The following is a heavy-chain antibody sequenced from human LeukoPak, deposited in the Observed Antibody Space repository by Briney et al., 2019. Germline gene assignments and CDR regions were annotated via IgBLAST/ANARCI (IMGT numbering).Heavy chain of an antibody. CDR2: IYYSEST. V-gene: IGHV4-39*07. CDR3: ASYYYDSSGFGY. Sequence: KPSETLSLTCTVSGGSISSSSYYWGWIRQPPGKGLEWFGSIYYSESTHYNPSLKSRVTISVDTSKNQFSLRLSSVTAADTAVSYCASYYYDSSGFGYWGQGTLVTVSS. J-gene: IGHJ4*02. CDR1: GGSISSSSYY. D-gene: IGHD3-22*01.